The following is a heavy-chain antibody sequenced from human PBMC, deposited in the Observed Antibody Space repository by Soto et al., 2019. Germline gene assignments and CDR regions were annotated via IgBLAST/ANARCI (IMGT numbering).Heavy chain of an antibody. J-gene: IGHJ4*02. CDR2: INHSGST. Sequence: SETLSLTCAVYGGSFSGYYWTWIRQPPGTGLEWIGEINHSGSTNYNPSLKSRVTISVDTSKNQFSLKLTSVTAEDTAVYYCVRHTCPVDCYSLGYWGLGTLVTVSS. CDR3: VRHTCPVDCYSLGY. V-gene: IGHV4-34*01. CDR1: GGSFSGYY. D-gene: IGHD2-21*02.